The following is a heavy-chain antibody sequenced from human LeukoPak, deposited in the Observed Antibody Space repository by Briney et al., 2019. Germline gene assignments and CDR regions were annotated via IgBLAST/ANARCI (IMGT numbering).Heavy chain of an antibody. D-gene: IGHD6-13*01. CDR1: GYTFTSYG. CDR2: ISAYNGNT. V-gene: IGHV1-18*01. Sequence: ASVKVSCKASGYTFTSYGISWVRQAPGQGLEWMGWISAYNGNTNYAQKLQGRVTMTTDTSTSTAYMELRSLRSDDTAVYYCARDSFYSSSWYPFDYWGQGTLVTVSS. CDR3: ARDSFYSSSWYPFDY. J-gene: IGHJ4*02.